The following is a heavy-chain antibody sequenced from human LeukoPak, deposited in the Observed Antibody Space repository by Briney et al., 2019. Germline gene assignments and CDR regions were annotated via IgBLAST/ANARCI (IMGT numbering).Heavy chain of an antibody. V-gene: IGHV3-53*04. Sequence: GGSLRLSCAASGFTVSSNYMSWVRQAPGKGLEWVSVIYSGGSTYYADSVKGRFTISRHNSKNTLYLQMNSLRSEDTAVYYCARSTGSYIGYNWFDPWGQGTLVTVSS. J-gene: IGHJ5*02. CDR1: GFTVSSNY. CDR3: ARSTGSYIGYNWFDP. D-gene: IGHD1-26*01. CDR2: IYSGGST.